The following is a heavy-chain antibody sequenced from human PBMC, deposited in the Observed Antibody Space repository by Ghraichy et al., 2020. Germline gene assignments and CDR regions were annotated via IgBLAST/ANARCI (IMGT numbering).Heavy chain of an antibody. J-gene: IGHJ2*01. CDR3: TRESVSGSATDWYFDV. V-gene: IGHV3-13*01. CDR1: GFTFNSYD. Sequence: GGSLRLSCAASGFTFNSYDMHWVRQVPGKGLEWVSGLGTAGDTYYPGSVRGRFAISRDDAKNSLYLQIDSLTAGDTAVYYCTRESVSGSATDWYFDVWGRGTLVTVSS. D-gene: IGHD1-26*01. CDR2: LGTAGDT.